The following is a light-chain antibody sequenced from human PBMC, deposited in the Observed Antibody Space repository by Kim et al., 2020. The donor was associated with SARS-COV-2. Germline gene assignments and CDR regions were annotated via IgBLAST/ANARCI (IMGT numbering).Light chain of an antibody. Sequence: ASVGDRVTITCQARQDISNYVNWYQQKPGKAPKLLIYDASNLETGVPSRFSGSGSGTDFTFTISSLQPEDIATYYCQQYDNLPLYSFGQGTKLEI. V-gene: IGKV1-33*01. CDR3: QQYDNLPLYS. J-gene: IGKJ2*03. CDR2: DAS. CDR1: QDISNY.